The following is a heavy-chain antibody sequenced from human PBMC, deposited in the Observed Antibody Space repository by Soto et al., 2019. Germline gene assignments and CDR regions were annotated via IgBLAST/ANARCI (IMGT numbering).Heavy chain of an antibody. Sequence: QVQLVQSGAEVKKPGSSVKVSCKASGGTFSSYAISWVRQSPGQGLEWMGGIIPIFGTANYAQKFQGRVTITADESTSTAYMELSSLRAEDTAVYYCAIRIVATIKTTPYWFDPWGQGTLVTVSS. CDR1: GGTFSSYA. V-gene: IGHV1-69*01. J-gene: IGHJ5*02. CDR3: AIRIVATIKTTPYWFDP. D-gene: IGHD5-12*01. CDR2: IIPIFGTA.